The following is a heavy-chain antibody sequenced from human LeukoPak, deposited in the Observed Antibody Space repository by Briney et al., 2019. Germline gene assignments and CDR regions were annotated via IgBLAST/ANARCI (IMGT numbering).Heavy chain of an antibody. CDR3: VRGSMVRGVIDYYYYGMDV. J-gene: IGHJ6*02. V-gene: IGHV4-39*01. CDR1: GGSISSSSYY. Sequence: PSETLSLTCTVSGGSISSSSYYWGWIRQPPGKGLEWIGSIYYSGSTYYNPSLKSRVTISVDTSKNQFSLKLSSVTAADTAVYYCVRGSMVRGVIDYYYYGMDVWGQGTTVTVSS. CDR2: IYYSGST. D-gene: IGHD3-10*01.